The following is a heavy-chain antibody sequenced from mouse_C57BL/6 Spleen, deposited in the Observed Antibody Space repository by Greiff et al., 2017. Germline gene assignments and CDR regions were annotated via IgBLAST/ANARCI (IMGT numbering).Heavy chain of an antibody. J-gene: IGHJ2*01. CDR1: GFTFSDYY. Sequence: EVKLVESGGGLVQPGGSLKLSCAASGFTFSDYYMYWVRQTPEKRLEWVAYISNGGGSTYYPDTVKGRFTITRDNAKNTLYLQLSRLKSEDTAMYYCARQPIYYDYDEGGYFDGWGQGTTLTVSS. D-gene: IGHD2-4*01. V-gene: IGHV5-12*01. CDR3: ARQPIYYDYDEGGYFDG. CDR2: ISNGGGST.